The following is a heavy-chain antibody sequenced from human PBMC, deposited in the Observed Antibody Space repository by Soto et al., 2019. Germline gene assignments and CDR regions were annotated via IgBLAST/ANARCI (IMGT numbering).Heavy chain of an antibody. Sequence: SETLSLTCAVYGGSFSGYYWSWIRQPPGKGLEWIGEINHSGSTNYNPSLKSRVTISVDTSKNQFSLKLSSVTAADTAVYYCARGATRPYYYYYYMDVWGKGTTVTVSS. CDR2: INHSGST. J-gene: IGHJ6*03. V-gene: IGHV4-34*01. CDR3: ARGATRPYYYYYYMDV. CDR1: GGSFSGYY. D-gene: IGHD1-26*01.